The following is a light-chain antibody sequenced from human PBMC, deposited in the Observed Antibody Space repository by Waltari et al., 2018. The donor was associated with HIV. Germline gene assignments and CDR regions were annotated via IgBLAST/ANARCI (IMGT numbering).Light chain of an antibody. J-gene: IGLJ1*01. Sequence: QSVLTQPPSASGTPGQRVTISCSGSSSNIGSNTVNWYQQLPGTAPKLLTYRNNQRPSGVPDRFSGSKAGTSASLAISGLQSEDEADYYCAAWDDSLNGYVFGTGTKVTVL. CDR2: RNN. CDR3: AAWDDSLNGYV. CDR1: SSNIGSNT. V-gene: IGLV1-44*01.